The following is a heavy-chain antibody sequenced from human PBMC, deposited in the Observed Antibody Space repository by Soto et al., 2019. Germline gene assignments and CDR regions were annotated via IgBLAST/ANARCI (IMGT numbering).Heavy chain of an antibody. CDR2: FDRENGET. CDR1: GYTLSELS. Sequence: AASVKVSCKVIGYTLSELSLHWVRQAPGKGLEWMGGFDRENGETIYAQKFQGRVTTTEDTSTETAYMELSSLRSEDTAVYYCANSGNYSPFFDDRVQ. V-gene: IGHV1-24*01. J-gene: IGHJ4*02. CDR3: ANSGNYSPFFDD. D-gene: IGHD3-10*01.